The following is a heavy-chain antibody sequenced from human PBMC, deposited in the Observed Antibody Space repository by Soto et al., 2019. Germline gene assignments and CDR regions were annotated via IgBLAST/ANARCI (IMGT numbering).Heavy chain of an antibody. CDR1: GLSFSSYA. J-gene: IGHJ4*02. V-gene: IGHV3-23*01. CDR2: ISRSGNST. CDR3: AKDAKILDWLPTSYYFDF. Sequence: EVQVLESGGGLAQPGRSLRLSCAVSGLSFSSYAMTWVRQSPGKGLEWVSSISRSGNSTYSADSVRGRFTISRDNSKNKLYLQIISLRAEDTAVYYCAKDAKILDWLPTSYYFDFWGQGTLVTVSS. D-gene: IGHD3-9*01.